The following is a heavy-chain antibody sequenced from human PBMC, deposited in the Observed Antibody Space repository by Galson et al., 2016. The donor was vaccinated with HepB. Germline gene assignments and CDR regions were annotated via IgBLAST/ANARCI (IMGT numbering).Heavy chain of an antibody. V-gene: IGHV3-48*02. CDR1: GFTFSSYS. CDR2: ISSSSSTI. D-gene: IGHD5-24*01. J-gene: IGHJ4*02. CDR3: ARGGVTVGYGYNFAY. Sequence: LRLSCAASGFTFSSYSMDWVRQAPGKGLEWVSYISSSSSTIYYADSVKGRFTISGDNAQNSLYLQINSLRDEDTAVYYCARGGVTVGYGYNFAYWGQGTLVTVSS.